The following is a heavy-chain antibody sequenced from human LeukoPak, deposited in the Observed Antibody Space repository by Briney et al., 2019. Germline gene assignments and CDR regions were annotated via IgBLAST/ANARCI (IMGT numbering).Heavy chain of an antibody. V-gene: IGHV1-8*01. D-gene: IGHD3-10*01. Sequence: GASVKVSCKAAGYTLTSYDINWVRQATGQGLEWMGWMNPNSGNTGYAHKFQGRVTMTRNTSIRTAYMELSSLRSEDTAVYYCARVSVAMVRGVALSNYYYYMDVWGKGTTVTVSS. J-gene: IGHJ6*03. CDR2: MNPNSGNT. CDR1: GYTLTSYD. CDR3: ARVSVAMVRGVALSNYYYYMDV.